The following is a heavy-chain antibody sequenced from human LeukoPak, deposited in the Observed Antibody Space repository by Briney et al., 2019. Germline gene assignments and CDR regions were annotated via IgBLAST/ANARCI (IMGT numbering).Heavy chain of an antibody. D-gene: IGHD5-12*01. V-gene: IGHV3-11*01. CDR3: ARDPQGVATEYYYGMDV. Sequence: GGSLRLSCAASGFTFSDYYMSWIRQAPGKGLEWVSYISSSGSTIYYADSVKGRFTISRDNAKNSLYLQMSSLRAEDTAVYYCARDPQGVATEYYYGMDVWGQGTTVTVSS. CDR2: ISSSGSTI. J-gene: IGHJ6*02. CDR1: GFTFSDYY.